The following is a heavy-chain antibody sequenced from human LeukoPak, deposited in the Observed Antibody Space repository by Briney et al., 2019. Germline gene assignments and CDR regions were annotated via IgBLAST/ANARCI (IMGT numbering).Heavy chain of an antibody. CDR1: GYTFTGYY. D-gene: IGHD3-22*01. V-gene: IGHV1-2*02. CDR3: ARTTYYYDSSGYYRNWFDP. J-gene: IGHJ5*02. Sequence: ASVKVSCKASGYTFTGYYMHWVRQAPGQGLEWMGWINPNSGGTNYAQKFQGRVTMTRDTSISTAYMELSRLRSDDTAVYYCARTTYYYDSSGYYRNWFDPWGQGTLVTVSS. CDR2: INPNSGGT.